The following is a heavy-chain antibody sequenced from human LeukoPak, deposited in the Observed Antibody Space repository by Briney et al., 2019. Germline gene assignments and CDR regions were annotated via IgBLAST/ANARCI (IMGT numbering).Heavy chain of an antibody. CDR2: IYYSGST. D-gene: IGHD3-10*01. J-gene: IGHJ5*02. CDR1: GGSISSYY. Sequence: SETLSLTCTVSGGSISSYYWSWIRQPPGKGLEWIGNIYYSGSTYYNESLESRVTISIDTSKNQFSLKLSTVTAADTAMYYCARNRYYYGSGNYGVPNWFDPWGQGTLVTVSS. V-gene: IGHV4-59*04. CDR3: ARNRYYYGSGNYGVPNWFDP.